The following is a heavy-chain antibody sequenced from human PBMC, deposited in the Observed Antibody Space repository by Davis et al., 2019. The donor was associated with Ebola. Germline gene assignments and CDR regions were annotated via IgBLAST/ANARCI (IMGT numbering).Heavy chain of an antibody. J-gene: IGHJ4*02. CDR1: GYKLTSYA. Sequence: AASVKVSCKASGYKLTSYAMNWVRQAPGQGLEWMGWINTNTGNPTYAQGFTGRFVFSLDTSVSTTYLQISSLKAEDTAIYYCARERGNFDYWGQGTLVTVSS. CDR2: INTNTGNP. CDR3: ARERGNFDY. D-gene: IGHD3-10*01. V-gene: IGHV7-4-1*02.